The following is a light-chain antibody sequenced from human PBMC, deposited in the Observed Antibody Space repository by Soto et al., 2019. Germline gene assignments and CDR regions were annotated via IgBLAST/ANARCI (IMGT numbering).Light chain of an antibody. CDR1: SSDVGGSDY. CDR2: EVN. V-gene: IGLV2-14*03. CDR3: SSYSTTSTLV. Sequence: QSALTQPASVSGSPGQSVTISCTGASSDVGGSDYVSWYQQHPGKAPKLILYEVNNRPSGVSNHFSGSKSGNTASLIISGLQADDEAEYYCSSYSTTSTLVFGSGTKVTV. J-gene: IGLJ1*01.